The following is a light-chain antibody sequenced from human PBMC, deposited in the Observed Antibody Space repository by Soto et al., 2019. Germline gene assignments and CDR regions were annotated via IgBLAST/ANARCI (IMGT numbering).Light chain of an antibody. CDR3: AAWDDSLKVV. J-gene: IGLJ2*01. CDR1: SSNIGSNT. CDR2: SNN. Sequence: QAVVTQPPSASGTPGQRVTISWSGSSSNIGSNTVNWDQQLPGTAPKLLIYSNNQRPSGVPDRFSGSKSGTSASLAISGRQSEDEADYYCAAWDDSLKVVFGGGTKLTVL. V-gene: IGLV1-44*01.